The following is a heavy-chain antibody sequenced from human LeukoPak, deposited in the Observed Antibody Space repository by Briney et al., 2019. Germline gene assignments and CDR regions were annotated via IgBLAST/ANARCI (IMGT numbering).Heavy chain of an antibody. J-gene: IGHJ4*02. CDR2: INTDGSST. D-gene: IGHD3-22*01. V-gene: IGHV3-74*01. Sequence: GGSLRLSCAASGFTFSSYWMHWVRQAPGKGLVWVSRINTDGSSTNYADSVKGRFTISRDNAKNTLYLQMNSLRAEDTAVYYCARQYYHDSSGYPFDYWGQGTLVTVSS. CDR3: ARQYYHDSSGYPFDY. CDR1: GFTFSSYW.